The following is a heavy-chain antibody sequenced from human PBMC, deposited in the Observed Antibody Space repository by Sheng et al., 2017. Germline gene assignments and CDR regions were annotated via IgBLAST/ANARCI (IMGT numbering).Heavy chain of an antibody. D-gene: IGHD3-10*01. V-gene: IGHV3-48*01. J-gene: IGHJ4*02. CDR3: ARIIRGIYYLDY. Sequence: EVQLVESGGGLVQPGGSLRLSCAASGFTFSSYSMNWVRQAPGKGLEWVSYITSGSSAIHYADSVKGRFTISRDNAKNSLYLQMNSLRAEDTAVYYCARIIRGIYYLDYWGQGTLVTVSS. CDR2: ITSGSSAI. CDR1: GFTFSSYS.